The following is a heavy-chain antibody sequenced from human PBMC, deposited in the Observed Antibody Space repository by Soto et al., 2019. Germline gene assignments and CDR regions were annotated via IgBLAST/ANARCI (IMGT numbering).Heavy chain of an antibody. CDR3: ARDSHYDSSDYYYKWLDP. CDR2: IYYSGST. CDR1: GGSISGYY. D-gene: IGHD3-22*01. Sequence: SETLSLTCSVSGGSISGYYWSWIRQPPGKGLEWIGNIYYSGSTKYNPSLKSRVALSIDMSKRQVSLKLSSVTAADTAVYYCARDSHYDSSDYYYKWLDPWGQGTLVTV. V-gene: IGHV4-59*01. J-gene: IGHJ5*02.